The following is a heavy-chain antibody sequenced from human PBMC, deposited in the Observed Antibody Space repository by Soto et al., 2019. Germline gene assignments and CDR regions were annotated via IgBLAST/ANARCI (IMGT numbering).Heavy chain of an antibody. CDR3: AVGVLVDK. J-gene: IGHJ4*02. CDR2: FDPEDGEI. Sequence: ASGKVSCKVSGYSLTELAMHWVRPAPGKGLEWMGGFDPEDGEILYAQNLQGRVTMTEDTPTGTAYIELGRLSPDDTAVYYCAVGVLVDKWGPGTLVTVSS. CDR1: GYSLTELA. D-gene: IGHD3-3*01. V-gene: IGHV1-24*01.